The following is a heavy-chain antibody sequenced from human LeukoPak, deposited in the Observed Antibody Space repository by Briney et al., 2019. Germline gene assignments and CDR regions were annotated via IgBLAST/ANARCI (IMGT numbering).Heavy chain of an antibody. D-gene: IGHD6-19*01. CDR2: INPNSGGT. CDR1: GYTFTGYY. Sequence: ASVKVSCKSSGYTFTGYYMHWVRQAPGQGLEWMVWINPNSGGTNYAQKFQGRVTMPRDTSISTAYMELSRLRSDDTAVYYCARAQQWLGGWFDPWGQGTLVTVSS. J-gene: IGHJ5*02. CDR3: ARAQQWLGGWFDP. V-gene: IGHV1-2*02.